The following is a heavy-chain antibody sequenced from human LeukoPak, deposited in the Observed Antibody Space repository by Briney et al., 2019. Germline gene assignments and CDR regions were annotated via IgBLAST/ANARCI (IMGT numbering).Heavy chain of an antibody. V-gene: IGHV1-69*05. Sequence: SVKVSCKASGGTFSSYAISWVRQAPGQGLEWMGGISPIFGTANYAQKFQGRVTITTDESTSTAYMELSSLRSEDTAVYYCARDLGSEAAADNVGVAFDIWGQGTMVTVSS. CDR1: GGTFSSYA. D-gene: IGHD6-13*01. CDR2: ISPIFGTA. J-gene: IGHJ3*02. CDR3: ARDLGSEAAADNVGVAFDI.